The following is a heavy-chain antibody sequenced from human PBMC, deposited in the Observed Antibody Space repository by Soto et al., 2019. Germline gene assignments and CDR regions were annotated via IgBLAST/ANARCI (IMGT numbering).Heavy chain of an antibody. CDR1: GGSISSGGYY. D-gene: IGHD1-26*01. J-gene: IGHJ3*02. Sequence: QVQLQESGPGLVKPSQTLSLTCTVSGGSISSGGYYWSWIRQHPGQGLEWIGYIYYSGSTYYNPSLKSRVNTSVDTSKNQFSLMLSSVTAADPSVYYCARWPWESDPRPDPCDIWVQGTMVTVSS. V-gene: IGHV4-31*03. CDR3: ARWPWESDPRPDPCDI. CDR2: IYYSGST.